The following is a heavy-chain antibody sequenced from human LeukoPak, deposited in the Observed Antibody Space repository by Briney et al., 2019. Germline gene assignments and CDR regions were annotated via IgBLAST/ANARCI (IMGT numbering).Heavy chain of an antibody. V-gene: IGHV3-23*01. J-gene: IGHJ3*02. D-gene: IGHD2-2*01. CDR3: AKVAPHIVVVSFGAFDI. CDR1: GFTVSSNY. CDR2: ISGSGGST. Sequence: PGGSLRLSCTSSGFTVSSNYMSWVRQAPGKGLEWVSAISGSGGSTYYADSVKGRFTISRDNSKNTLYLQMNSLRAEDTAVYYCAKVAPHIVVVSFGAFDIWGQGTMVTVSS.